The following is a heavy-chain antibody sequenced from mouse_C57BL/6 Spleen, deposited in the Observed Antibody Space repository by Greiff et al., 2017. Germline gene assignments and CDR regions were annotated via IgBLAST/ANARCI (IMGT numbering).Heavy chain of an antibody. CDR1: GYAFTSSW. Sequence: VQLQQSGPELVKPGASVKISCKASGYAFTSSWMNWVKQRPGKGLEWIGRIYPGDGVTNYNGKFKGKATLTADKSSSTAYMQLSSLTSEDYAVYFCARTHYDGSSYYFDYWGQGTTLTVSS. CDR2: IYPGDGVT. J-gene: IGHJ2*01. D-gene: IGHD1-1*01. CDR3: ARTHYDGSSYYFDY. V-gene: IGHV1-82*01.